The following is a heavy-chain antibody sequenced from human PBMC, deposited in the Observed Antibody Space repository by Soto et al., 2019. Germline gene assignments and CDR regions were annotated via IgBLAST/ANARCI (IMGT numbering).Heavy chain of an antibody. CDR2: IYYSGST. Sequence: QVQLQESGPGLVKPSETLSLTCTVSGGSISSSYWSWIRQPPGKGLEWIGYIYYSGSTNYNPSLKSRVTISVDTSKNQFSLKLSSVTAADTAVYYCARGRGYGSGSYDYWGQGTLVTVSS. CDR1: GGSISSSY. D-gene: IGHD3-10*01. CDR3: ARGRGYGSGSYDY. J-gene: IGHJ4*02. V-gene: IGHV4-59*01.